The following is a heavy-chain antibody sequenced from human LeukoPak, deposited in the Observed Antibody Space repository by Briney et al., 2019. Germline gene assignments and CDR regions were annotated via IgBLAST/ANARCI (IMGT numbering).Heavy chain of an antibody. V-gene: IGHV3-69-1*01. D-gene: IGHD3-9*01. Sequence: GGSLRLSCAASGFTFSSFSMNWVRQAPGKGLEWVATMTSTSTIYYADSVKGRFTISRDNARNSVYLQMNSLRDEDTAIYLCARAQTMFWEFDGFDIRGRGTKVTVSS. CDR3: ARAQTMFWEFDGFDI. CDR1: GFTFSSFS. CDR2: MTSTSTI. J-gene: IGHJ3*02.